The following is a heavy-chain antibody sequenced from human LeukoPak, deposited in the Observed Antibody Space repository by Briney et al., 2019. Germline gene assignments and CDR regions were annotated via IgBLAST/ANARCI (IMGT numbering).Heavy chain of an antibody. CDR2: ITGGSNTI. Sequence: PGGSLRLSCAASGFTFSSYSMSWVRQAPGKGLEWLSYITGGSNTIYYADSVRGRFTISRDNAKTSLYLQMNSLRDEDTAVYYCARDDGGPRAFFDYWGQGTLVTVSS. J-gene: IGHJ4*02. CDR3: ARDDGGPRAFFDY. D-gene: IGHD4-23*01. CDR1: GFTFSSYS. V-gene: IGHV3-48*02.